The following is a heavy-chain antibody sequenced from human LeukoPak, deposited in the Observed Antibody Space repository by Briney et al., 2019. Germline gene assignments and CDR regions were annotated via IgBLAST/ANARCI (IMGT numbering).Heavy chain of an antibody. D-gene: IGHD5-18*01. CDR3: TRDRAGTQRWVEFDL. CDR1: GFTVSGTL. Sequence: GGSLRLSCTASGFTVSGTLMDWVRQAPGKGLEGVSVIYDDYRTVYTDSVKGRFTISRDNSKNMVYLQMNSLRPEDSAVYYCTRDRAGTQRWVEFDLWGPGTLVTVSS. CDR2: IYDDYRT. J-gene: IGHJ5*02. V-gene: IGHV3-53*05.